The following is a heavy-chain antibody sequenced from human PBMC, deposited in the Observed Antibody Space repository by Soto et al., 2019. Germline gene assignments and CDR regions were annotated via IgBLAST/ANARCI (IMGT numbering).Heavy chain of an antibody. CDR1: GFTFSDYY. Sequence: GGSLRLSCAASGFTFSDYYMSWIRQTPGKGLEWISYISSSSSSIYYADSVRGRFTISRDNAKNSLFLQMNTRKAEDTAVYYCARDHSLSTPLDCIYVWGQGTTVTVSS. CDR2: ISSSSSSI. V-gene: IGHV3-11*01. CDR3: ARDHSLSTPLDCIYV. D-gene: IGHD1-1*01. J-gene: IGHJ6*02.